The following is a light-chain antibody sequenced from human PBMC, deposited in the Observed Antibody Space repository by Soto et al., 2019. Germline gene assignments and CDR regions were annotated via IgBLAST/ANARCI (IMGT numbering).Light chain of an antibody. CDR1: QSVSSSY. Sequence: EIVLTQSPGTLSLSPGERATLSCRASQSVSSSYLAWYQQKPGQAPSLLIYGASSRATGIPDRFSGSGSGTDFTLTISRLEPEDFAVYYCQQRLPFGGDTKVQI. V-gene: IGKV3-20*01. CDR3: QQRLP. J-gene: IGKJ4*01. CDR2: GAS.